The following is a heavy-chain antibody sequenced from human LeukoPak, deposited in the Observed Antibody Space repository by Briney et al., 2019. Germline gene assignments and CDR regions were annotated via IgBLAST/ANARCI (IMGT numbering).Heavy chain of an antibody. V-gene: IGHV1-2*02. D-gene: IGHD5-12*01. CDR3: AREYSGYDFLYYYYGMDV. J-gene: IGHJ6*02. Sequence: ASVKLSCKASGYTFTGYYMHLVRQAPGQGLEGMGWINPNSGGTNYEQKFQGRVTMSRDTSISTAYLELSRMRSDATAVYYCAREYSGYDFLYYYYGMDVWGQGTTVTVSS. CDR2: INPNSGGT. CDR1: GYTFTGYY.